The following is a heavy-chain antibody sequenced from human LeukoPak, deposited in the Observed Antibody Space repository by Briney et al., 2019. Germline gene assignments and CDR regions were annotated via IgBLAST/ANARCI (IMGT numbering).Heavy chain of an antibody. CDR3: ARADRVHDGFDI. Sequence: PSETLSLTCTVSGGSIISTTYYWGWIRQPPGKGLEWIGNIYYSASTYYSPSLKTRVTISVDTSKNQFSLQLTSVTAADTAVYYCARADRVHDGFDIWGQGTMVTVSS. J-gene: IGHJ3*02. V-gene: IGHV4-39*07. CDR1: GGSIISTTYY. CDR2: IYYSAST. D-gene: IGHD1-14*01.